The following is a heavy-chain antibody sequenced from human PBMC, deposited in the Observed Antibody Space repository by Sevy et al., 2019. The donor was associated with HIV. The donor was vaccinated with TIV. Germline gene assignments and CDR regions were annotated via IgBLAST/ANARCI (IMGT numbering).Heavy chain of an antibody. CDR3: AKDGRLGYYWVY. V-gene: IGHV3-30*18. J-gene: IGHJ4*02. Sequence: GESPKISCAASGFTFSSYGMHWVRQAPGKGLEWVAVISYDGSNKYYADSVKGRFTISRDNSKNTLYLQMNSLRAEDTAVYYCAKDGRLGYYWVYWGQGTLVTVSS. CDR2: ISYDGSNK. D-gene: IGHD3-10*01. CDR1: GFTFSSYG.